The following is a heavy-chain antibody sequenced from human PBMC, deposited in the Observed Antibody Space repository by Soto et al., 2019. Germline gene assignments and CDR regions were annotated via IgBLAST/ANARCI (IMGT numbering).Heavy chain of an antibody. CDR2: ISSSSSTI. CDR1: GFTFSSYS. D-gene: IGHD4-17*01. J-gene: IGHJ4*02. CDR3: ARGDSDGDYNY. Sequence: HPGGSLRLSCAASGFTFSSYSMNWVRQAPGKGLEWVSYISSSSSTIYYADSVKGRFTISRDNAKNSLYLQMNSLRAEDTAVYYCARGDSDGDYNYWGQGTLVTVSS. V-gene: IGHV3-48*01.